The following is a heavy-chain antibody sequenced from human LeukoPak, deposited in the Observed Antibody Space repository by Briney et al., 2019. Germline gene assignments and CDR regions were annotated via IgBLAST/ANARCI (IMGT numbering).Heavy chain of an antibody. V-gene: IGHV3-66*01. CDR2: IYSGGST. J-gene: IGHJ4*02. CDR3: ARWGWELLVLDY. Sequence: GGSLRLSCAASGFTFSNAWMSWVRQAPGKGLEWVSIIYSGGSTFYADSVKGRFTISRDNAKNSLYLQMNSLRAEDTAVYYCARWGWELLVLDYWGQGTLVTVSS. CDR1: GFTFSNAW. D-gene: IGHD1-26*01.